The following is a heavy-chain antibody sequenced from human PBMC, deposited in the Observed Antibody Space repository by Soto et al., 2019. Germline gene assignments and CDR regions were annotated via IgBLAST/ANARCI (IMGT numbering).Heavy chain of an antibody. V-gene: IGHV1-69*06. CDR2: IIPIFGTA. Sequence: QVQLVQSGAEVKKPGSSVKVSCKASGGTFSSYAIRWVRQAPGQGLEWMGGIIPIFGTANYAQKFQGRVTITADKSTSTAYMELSSLRSEDTAVYYCATSGTYSSGWYYLGYWGQGTLVTVSS. CDR1: GGTFSSYA. D-gene: IGHD6-19*01. CDR3: ATSGTYSSGWYYLGY. J-gene: IGHJ4*02.